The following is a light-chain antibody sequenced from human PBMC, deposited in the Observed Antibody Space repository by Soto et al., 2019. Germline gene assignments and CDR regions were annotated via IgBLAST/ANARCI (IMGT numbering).Light chain of an antibody. Sequence: QSALTQPPSASGTPGQRVTIPCSGSSSNIGSKTVDWYQQLPGTVPKLLIYNSYQRPSGVPDRFSGSKSGTSASLAISGLQSEDEADYYCAAWDASLNGYVFGTGTKVTVL. CDR1: SSNIGSKT. J-gene: IGLJ1*01. CDR3: AAWDASLNGYV. V-gene: IGLV1-44*01. CDR2: NSY.